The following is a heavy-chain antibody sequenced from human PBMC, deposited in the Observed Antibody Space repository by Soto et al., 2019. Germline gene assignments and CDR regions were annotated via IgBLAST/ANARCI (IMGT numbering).Heavy chain of an antibody. CDR2: ISGSGGST. V-gene: IGHV3-23*01. CDR1: GFTFSSYA. D-gene: IGHD3-22*01. Sequence: GGSLRLSCAASGFTFSSYAMSWVRQAPGKGLEWVSAISGSGGSTYYADSVKGRFTISRDNSKNTLYLQMNRLRAEDTAVYYCAKTTGDITMIVVVIYRYYYYGMDVWGQGTTVTVSS. CDR3: AKTTGDITMIVVVIYRYYYYGMDV. J-gene: IGHJ6*02.